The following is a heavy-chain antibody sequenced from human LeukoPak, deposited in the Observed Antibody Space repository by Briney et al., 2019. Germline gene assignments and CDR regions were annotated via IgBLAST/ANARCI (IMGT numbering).Heavy chain of an antibody. V-gene: IGHV5-51*01. D-gene: IGHD2/OR15-2a*01. CDR2: IYPGDSDT. CDR1: GYTFTTYW. Sequence: GESLKISFKGSGYTFTTYWIGWVRPMPGKGLEWMGIIYPGDSDTRYSPSFQGQVTISADKSITTAYLQWSSLKASDTAMYYCARVMTTLTGFDLWGQGTLVTVSS. CDR3: ARVMTTLTGFDL. J-gene: IGHJ4*02.